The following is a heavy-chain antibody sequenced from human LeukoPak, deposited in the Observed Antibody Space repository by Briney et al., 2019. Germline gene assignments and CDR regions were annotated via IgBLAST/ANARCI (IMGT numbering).Heavy chain of an antibody. CDR2: IYSDNT. J-gene: IGHJ3*02. CDR3: ARPTSSGPGGAFDI. V-gene: IGHV3-53*01. CDR1: GFTVSSNS. D-gene: IGHD3-22*01. Sequence: PGGSLRLSCTVSGFTVSSNSMSWVRQAPGKGLEWVSFIYSDNTHYSDSVKGRFTISRDNSKNTLYLQMNSLRAEDTAVYYCARPTSSGPGGAFDIWGQGTMVTVSS.